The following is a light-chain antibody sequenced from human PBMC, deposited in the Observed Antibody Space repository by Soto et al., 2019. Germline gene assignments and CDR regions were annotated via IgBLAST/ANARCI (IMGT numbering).Light chain of an antibody. V-gene: IGKV1-39*01. CDR2: AAS. J-gene: IGKJ2*01. Sequence: DIQMTQSPSSLSASVGDRVTITCRASQSISSYLNWYQQKPGKAPKLLIYAASSLQSGVPSRFSGSGSATDFTLTISSLQPEDFATYYCHQSYSTRYTFGQGTKLEIK. CDR1: QSISSY. CDR3: HQSYSTRYT.